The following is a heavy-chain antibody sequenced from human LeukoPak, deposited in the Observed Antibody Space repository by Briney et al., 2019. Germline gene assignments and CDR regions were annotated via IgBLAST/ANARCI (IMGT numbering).Heavy chain of an antibody. CDR1: GFTVSSNY. J-gene: IGHJ4*02. D-gene: IGHD1-14*01. CDR3: ARGPDGY. V-gene: IGHV3-66*01. Sequence: GGSLRLSCAASGFTVSSNYMSWVRQAPGKGLEWVSVTYSGGITYYADSVKGRFTVSRDNSKNTLCLQMNSLRTEDTAVYYCARGPDGYWGQGTLVTVSS. CDR2: TYSGGIT.